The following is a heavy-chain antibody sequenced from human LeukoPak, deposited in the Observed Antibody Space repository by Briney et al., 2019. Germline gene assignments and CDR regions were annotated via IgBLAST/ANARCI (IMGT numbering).Heavy chain of an antibody. D-gene: IGHD3-10*01. CDR1: GGSISSYY. V-gene: IGHV4-4*07. Sequence: SETLSLTCTVSGGSISSYYWSWIRQPAGKGLEWIGRIYTSGSTNYNPSLKSRVTMSVDTSKNQFSLKLSSVTAADTAVYYCARDRVESYYYGSGSSNWFDPWGQGTLVTVSS. CDR2: IYTSGST. CDR3: ARDRVESYYYGSGSSNWFDP. J-gene: IGHJ5*02.